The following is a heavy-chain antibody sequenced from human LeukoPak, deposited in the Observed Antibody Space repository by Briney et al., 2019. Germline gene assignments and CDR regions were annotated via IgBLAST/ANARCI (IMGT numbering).Heavy chain of an antibody. Sequence: SETLSLTCTVSGGSISSYYWSWIRQPPGKGLEWIGYIYYSGSTNYNPSLKSRVTISVDTSKNQFSLKLSSVTAADTAVYYCARDLYGDSRCYFDYWGQGTLVTVSS. D-gene: IGHD4-17*01. CDR1: GGSISSYY. CDR3: ARDLYGDSRCYFDY. V-gene: IGHV4-59*01. J-gene: IGHJ4*02. CDR2: IYYSGST.